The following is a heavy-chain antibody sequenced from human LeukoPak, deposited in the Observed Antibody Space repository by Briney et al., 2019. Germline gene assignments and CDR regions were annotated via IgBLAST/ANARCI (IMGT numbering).Heavy chain of an antibody. CDR3: ASLFGGDDAFDI. CDR1: GYTFTGYY. Sequence: ASVKVSCKASGYTFTGYYMHWVRQAPGQGLEWMGWINPNSGGSNYAQKFQGWVTMTRDTPISTAYMELSRLRSDDTAVYYCASLFGGDDAFDIWGQGTMVTVSS. CDR2: INPNSGGS. D-gene: IGHD3-10*02. V-gene: IGHV1-2*04. J-gene: IGHJ3*02.